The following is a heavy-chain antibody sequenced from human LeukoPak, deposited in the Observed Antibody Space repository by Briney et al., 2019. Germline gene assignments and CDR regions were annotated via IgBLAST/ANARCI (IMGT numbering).Heavy chain of an antibody. J-gene: IGHJ4*02. CDR2: IIPIFGTA. CDR3: ARDRWKDVYSYGYGYSDSSGYHLLAY. Sequence: SVKVSCMASGGTFSSYAISWVRQAPGQGLEWMGGIIPIFGTANYAQKFQGRVTITADESTSTAYMELSSLRTEDTAVYYCARDRWKDVYSYGYGYSDSSGYHLLAYWGQGTLVTVSS. CDR1: GGTFSSYA. V-gene: IGHV1-69*13. D-gene: IGHD3-22*01.